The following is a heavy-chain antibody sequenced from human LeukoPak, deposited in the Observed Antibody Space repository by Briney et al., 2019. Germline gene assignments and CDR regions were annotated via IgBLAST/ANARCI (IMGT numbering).Heavy chain of an antibody. CDR2: ISSSSSYT. Sequence: SGGSLRLSCAASGFTFTTYRMEWVRQAPGKGLEWVSSISSSSSYTYYADSVKGRFTISRDNAKNSLYLQMNSLRAEDTAVYYCARSTAHAFDIWGQGTMVTVSS. CDR3: ARSTAHAFDI. D-gene: IGHD5-18*01. V-gene: IGHV3-21*01. CDR1: GFTFTTYR. J-gene: IGHJ3*02.